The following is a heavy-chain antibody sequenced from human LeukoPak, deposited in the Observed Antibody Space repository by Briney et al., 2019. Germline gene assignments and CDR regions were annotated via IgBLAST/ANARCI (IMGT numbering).Heavy chain of an antibody. V-gene: IGHV3-11*04. Sequence: GGSLRLSCAASGFTFSDYYMSWIRQAPGKGLEWVSYISSSGSTIYYADSVKGRFTISRDNAKNSLYLQMNSLRAEDTAVYYCARTSIAARLGWFDPWGQGTLVTVSS. D-gene: IGHD6-6*01. CDR1: GFTFSDYY. CDR2: ISSSGSTI. CDR3: ARTSIAARLGWFDP. J-gene: IGHJ5*02.